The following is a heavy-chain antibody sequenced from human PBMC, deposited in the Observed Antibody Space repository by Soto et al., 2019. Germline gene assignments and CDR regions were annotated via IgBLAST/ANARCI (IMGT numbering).Heavy chain of an antibody. Sequence: PSESLSLTCSVSGGSVSNKTYYWSWIRQPPGKRLEWIGYVYYSGTTNYNPSLKSRVTISVDLSKNQFSLKVRSVTAADTAVYYCARGSEAWFDPWGQGTLVTVSS. CDR1: GGSVSNKTYY. V-gene: IGHV4-61*01. CDR2: VYYSGTT. J-gene: IGHJ5*02. CDR3: ARGSEAWFDP.